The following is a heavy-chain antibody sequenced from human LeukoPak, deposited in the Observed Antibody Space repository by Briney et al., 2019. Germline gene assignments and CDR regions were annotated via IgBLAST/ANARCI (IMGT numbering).Heavy chain of an antibody. D-gene: IGHD3-10*01. CDR1: GDSVSSNSAA. CDR2: TYYRSKWYN. V-gene: IGHV6-1*01. Sequence: SQTLSLTCAISGDSVSSNSAAWNWIRQSPSRGLEWLGRTYYRSKWYNDYAVSVKSRITINPDTSKNQFSLQLNSVTPEDTAVYYCARGDYYYGSPRYYYYGMDVWGQGTTVTVSS. CDR3: ARGDYYYGSPRYYYYGMDV. J-gene: IGHJ6*02.